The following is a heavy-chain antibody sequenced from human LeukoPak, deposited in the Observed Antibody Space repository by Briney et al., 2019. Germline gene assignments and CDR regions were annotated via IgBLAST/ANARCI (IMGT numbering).Heavy chain of an antibody. CDR1: GFTFTNAW. D-gene: IGHD5-18*01. CDR2: IKSKTDGGTA. CDR3: TTGAWIQLWLADY. V-gene: IGHV3-15*01. J-gene: IGHJ4*02. Sequence: GGSLRLSCAASGFTFTNAWMTWVRQAPGKGLEWVGLIKSKTDGGTADYAAPVKGRFTISRDDSKTTLYLQMNSLKAEDTAVYYCTTGAWIQLWLADYWGRGTLVTVSS.